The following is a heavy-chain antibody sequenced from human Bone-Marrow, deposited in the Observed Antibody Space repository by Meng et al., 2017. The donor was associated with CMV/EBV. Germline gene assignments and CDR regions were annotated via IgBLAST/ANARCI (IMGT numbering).Heavy chain of an antibody. V-gene: IGHV1-18*01. CDR1: GYTLTELS. D-gene: IGHD2-2*01. CDR2: ISAYNGNT. J-gene: IGHJ4*02. CDR3: ARLCSSTSCPFDY. Sequence: ASVNVSCKVSGYTLTELSRHWVRQAPGQGLEWMGWISAYNGNTNYAQKLQGRVTMTTDTSTSTAYTELRSLRCDDTAVYYCARLCSSTSCPFDYWGQGTLVTVSS.